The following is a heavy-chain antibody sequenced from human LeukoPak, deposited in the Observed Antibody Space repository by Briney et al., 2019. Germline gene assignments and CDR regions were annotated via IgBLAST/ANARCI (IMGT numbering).Heavy chain of an antibody. CDR1: VGSISSGVYY. J-gene: IGHJ4*02. V-gene: IGHV4-31*03. D-gene: IGHD2-2*01. CDR2: IYYSGST. Sequence: SQTLSLTCTVSVGSISSGVYYWSWIRQHPGKGLEWIGYIYYSGSTYYNPSLKSRVTISVDTSKNQFSLKLSSVTAADTAVYYCARAHPAAPYYFDYWGQGTLVTVSS. CDR3: ARAHPAAPYYFDY.